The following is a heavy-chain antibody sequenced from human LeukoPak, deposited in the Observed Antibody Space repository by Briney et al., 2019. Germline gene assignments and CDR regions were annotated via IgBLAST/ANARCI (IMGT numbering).Heavy chain of an antibody. CDR1: GASISPYY. J-gene: IGHJ5*02. Sequence: SETLSLTCTVSGASISPYYWSWIRQPPGKGLEWIGYIYSSGSTSYNPSLKSRVTISVDMSNNQFSLKLSSVTAADTAVYYRVRLPGTSRFDPWGQGTLVTVSS. D-gene: IGHD2-2*01. V-gene: IGHV4-59*08. CDR2: IYSSGST. CDR3: VRLPGTSRFDP.